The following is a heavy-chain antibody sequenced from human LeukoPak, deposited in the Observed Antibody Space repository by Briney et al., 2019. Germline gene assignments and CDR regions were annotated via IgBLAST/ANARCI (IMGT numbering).Heavy chain of an antibody. CDR3: AKDWIRDCSSTSCYAKSHFDY. V-gene: IGHV3-23*01. CDR2: ISGSGGST. J-gene: IGHJ4*02. CDR1: GFTFSSYA. D-gene: IGHD2-2*01. Sequence: GGSLRLSCAASGFTFSSYAMSWVRQAPGKGLEWVSGISGSGGSTYYADSVKGRFTISRDNSKNTLYLQMNSLRAEDTAVYYCAKDWIRDCSSTSCYAKSHFDYWGQGTLVTVSS.